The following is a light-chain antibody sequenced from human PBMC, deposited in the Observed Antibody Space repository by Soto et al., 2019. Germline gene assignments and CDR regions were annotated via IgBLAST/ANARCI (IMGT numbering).Light chain of an antibody. CDR2: AAS. CDR3: HQSYKTPFT. V-gene: IGKV1-39*01. J-gene: IGKJ3*01. CDR1: QSISNY. Sequence: DIQMTQSPSSLSASIGDRVTITCRASQSISNYLNWYQQKPGKAPNLLIFAASSLQSGVPPRFRGSGSGTDFTLTISSLQPEDFATYYCHQSYKTPFTFGPGTKVDIK.